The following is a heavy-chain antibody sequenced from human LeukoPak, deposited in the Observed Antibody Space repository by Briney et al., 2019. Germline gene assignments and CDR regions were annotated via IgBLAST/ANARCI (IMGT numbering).Heavy chain of an antibody. V-gene: IGHV4-59*01. CDR1: GGSITDYY. J-gene: IGHJ3*02. Sequence: KPSETLSLTCTVSGGSITDYYWNWIRQPPGKGLEWIGYSDHSGSTNYNPSLKSRVTISADTSKNQISLKLSSVTAADTVVYHCVRNRAFDIWGQGTMVTVSS. CDR2: SDHSGST. CDR3: VRNRAFDI.